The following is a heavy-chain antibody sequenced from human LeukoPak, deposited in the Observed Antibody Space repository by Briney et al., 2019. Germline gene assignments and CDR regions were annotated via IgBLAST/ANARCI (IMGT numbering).Heavy chain of an antibody. Sequence: TSETLSLTCTVSGGSISSGGYYWSWIRQHPGKGLEWIGYIYYSGSTYYNPSLKSRVTISVDTSKNQFSLKLSSGTAADTAVYYCARFYGSGSPDYWGQGTLVTVSS. V-gene: IGHV4-31*03. CDR2: IYYSGST. CDR3: ARFYGSGSPDY. CDR1: GGSISSGGYY. J-gene: IGHJ4*02. D-gene: IGHD3-10*01.